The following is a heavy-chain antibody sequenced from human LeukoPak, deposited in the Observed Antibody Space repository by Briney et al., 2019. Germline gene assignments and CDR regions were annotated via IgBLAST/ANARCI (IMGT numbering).Heavy chain of an antibody. D-gene: IGHD2-2*01. CDR2: INHSGST. CDR1: GGSFSGYY. V-gene: IGHV4-34*01. CDR3: ARGLGYCSSTSCLSWFDP. J-gene: IGHJ5*02. Sequence: SETLSLTCAVYGGSFSGYYWSWIRQPPGKGLEWIGEINHSGSTNYNPSLKSRVTISVDTSKNQFSLKLSSVTAADTAVYYCARGLGYCSSTSCLSWFDPWGQGTLATVSS.